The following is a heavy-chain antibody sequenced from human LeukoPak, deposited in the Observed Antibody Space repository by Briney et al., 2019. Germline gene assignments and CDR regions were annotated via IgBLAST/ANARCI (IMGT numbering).Heavy chain of an antibody. V-gene: IGHV1-46*01. CDR1: GYTFTSYY. Sequence: GASVKVSRKASGYTFTSYYMHWVRQAPGQGLEWMGIINPSGGSTSYAQKFQGRVTMTRDTSTSTVYMELSSLRSEDTAVYYCARDHHIIPYSGIRFDPWGQGTLVTVSS. D-gene: IGHD1-26*01. CDR3: ARDHHIIPYSGIRFDP. CDR2: INPSGGST. J-gene: IGHJ5*02.